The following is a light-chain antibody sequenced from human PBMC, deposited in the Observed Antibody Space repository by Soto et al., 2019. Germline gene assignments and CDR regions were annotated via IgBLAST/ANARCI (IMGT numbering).Light chain of an antibody. Sequence: DIQMTQSPSSLSASVGGRVTITCRASQSISSYLNWYQQKPGKAPKLLIYAASSLQSGVPSRFSGSGSGTDFTLTISSLQPEDFATYYCQPSYSTPRTFGQGTKVDIK. CDR3: QPSYSTPRT. J-gene: IGKJ1*01. CDR2: AAS. V-gene: IGKV1-39*01. CDR1: QSISSY.